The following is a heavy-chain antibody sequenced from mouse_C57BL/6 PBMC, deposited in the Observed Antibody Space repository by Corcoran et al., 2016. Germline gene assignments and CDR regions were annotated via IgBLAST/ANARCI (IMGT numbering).Heavy chain of an antibody. CDR3: ASSWAYDGYYLYAMVC. J-gene: IGHJ4*01. CDR2: INPNNGGT. V-gene: IGHV1-18*01. CDR1: GYTFTDYN. Sequence: EVQLQQSGPELEKPGASVKIPCKASGYTFTDYNMDWVRQSHGKGLEWIGDINPNNGGTIYNQKFKGKATLTVDKSSSTAYMELRSLTSEDTAVYDCASSWAYDGYYLYAMVCWGQGTSVTVSS. D-gene: IGHD2-3*01.